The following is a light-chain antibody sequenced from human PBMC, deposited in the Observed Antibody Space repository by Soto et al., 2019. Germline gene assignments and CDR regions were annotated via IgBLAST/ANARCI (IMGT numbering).Light chain of an antibody. CDR3: QSYENSLSGSEVV. Sequence: QSVLTQPPSVSGAPGQRVTISCTGTSSNIGSGYDVHWSQQLPGTAPRLLIYSNNNRPSGVSDRFSGSKSGTSASLAITGLQAEDEADYYCQSYENSLSGSEVVFGGGTKVTVL. V-gene: IGLV1-40*01. CDR1: SSNIGSGYD. CDR2: SNN. J-gene: IGLJ2*01.